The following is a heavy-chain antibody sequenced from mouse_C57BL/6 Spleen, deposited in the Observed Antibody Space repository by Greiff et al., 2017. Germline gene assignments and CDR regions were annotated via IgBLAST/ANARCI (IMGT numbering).Heavy chain of an antibody. V-gene: IGHV10-1*01. CDR3: VYDGYYEFAY. CDR1: GFSFNTYA. D-gene: IGHD2-3*01. J-gene: IGHJ3*01. CDR2: IRSKSNNYAT. Sequence: EVNVVESGGGLVQPKGSLKLSCAASGFSFNTYAMNWVRQAPGKGLEWVARIRSKSNNYATYYADSVKDRFTISRDDSESMLYLQMNNLKTEDTAMYYCVYDGYYEFAYWGQGTLVTVSA.